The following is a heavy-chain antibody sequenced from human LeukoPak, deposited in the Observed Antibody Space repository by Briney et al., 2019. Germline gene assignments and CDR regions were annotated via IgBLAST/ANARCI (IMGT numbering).Heavy chain of an antibody. Sequence: GSVSVSCKASGYTFTGYGISWVRQAPGQGVEWMGWISAYNGNTNYAQTPQGRVTMTTDTSTSTAYMELRSLRSDDTAVYYCAREVDDSSGYYSDYWGQGTLVTVSS. V-gene: IGHV1-18*01. D-gene: IGHD3-22*01. CDR1: GYTFTGYG. J-gene: IGHJ4*02. CDR2: ISAYNGNT. CDR3: AREVDDSSGYYSDY.